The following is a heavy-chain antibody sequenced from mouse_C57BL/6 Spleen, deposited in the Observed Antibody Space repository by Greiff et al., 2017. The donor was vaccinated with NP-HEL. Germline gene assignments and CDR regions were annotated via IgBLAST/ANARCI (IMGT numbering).Heavy chain of an antibody. CDR1: GYAFSSSW. CDR3: ARSRYGSGYFDY. CDR2: IYPGDGDT. D-gene: IGHD1-1*01. Sequence: QVQLKESGPELVKPGASVKISCKASGYAFSSSWMNWVKQRPGKGLEWIGRIYPGDGDTNYNGKFKGKATLTADKSSSTAYMQLSSLTSEDSAVYFCARSRYGSGYFDYWGQGTTLTVSS. V-gene: IGHV1-82*01. J-gene: IGHJ2*01.